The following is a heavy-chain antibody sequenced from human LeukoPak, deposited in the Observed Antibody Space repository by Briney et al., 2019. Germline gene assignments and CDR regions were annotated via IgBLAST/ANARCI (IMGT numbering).Heavy chain of an antibody. CDR2: ISGSGGST. CDR3: ARTYSGSYSWFDP. CDR1: GGSISGYY. Sequence: ETLSLTCTVSGGSISGYYWSWVRQAPGKGLEWVSAISGSGGSTYYADSVKGRFTISRDNSKNTLYLQMNSLRAEDTAVYYCARTYSGSYSWFDPWGQGTLVTVSS. J-gene: IGHJ5*02. D-gene: IGHD1-26*01. V-gene: IGHV3-23*01.